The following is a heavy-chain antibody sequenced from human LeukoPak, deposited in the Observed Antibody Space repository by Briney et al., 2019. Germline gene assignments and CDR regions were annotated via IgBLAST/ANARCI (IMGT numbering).Heavy chain of an antibody. CDR3: TVGDYGY. CDR1: GLTVSNHW. J-gene: IGHJ4*02. CDR2: IKSKTDGGTT. V-gene: IGHV3-15*01. Sequence: GGSLRLSCVASGLTVSNHWMSWVRQAPGKGLEWVGRIKSKTDGGTTDYAAPVKGRFTISRDDSKNTLYLQMNSLKTEDTAVYYCTVGDYGYWGQGTLVTVSS. D-gene: IGHD4-17*01.